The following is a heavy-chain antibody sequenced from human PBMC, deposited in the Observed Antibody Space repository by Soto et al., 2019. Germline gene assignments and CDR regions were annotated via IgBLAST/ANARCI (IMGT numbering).Heavy chain of an antibody. CDR2: ISGSGRST. CDR1: GFTFSSYA. D-gene: IGHD5-18*01. J-gene: IGHJ6*02. CDR3: AKRSGHSYGLDYYYYYRMDV. Sequence: EVQLLESGGGLVQPGGSLRLSCAASGFTFSSYAMSWVRQAPGKGLEWVSAISGSGRSTYYADSVQGRFTITRDNFKKTLDLQMNSRRAEDTAVYYCAKRSGHSYGLDYYYYYRMDVWGRGTTVTVSS. V-gene: IGHV3-23*01.